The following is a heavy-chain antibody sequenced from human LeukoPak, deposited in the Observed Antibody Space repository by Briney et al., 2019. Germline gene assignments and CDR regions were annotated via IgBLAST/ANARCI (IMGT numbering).Heavy chain of an antibody. CDR3: ARDLDYYDSSGSPVSD. V-gene: IGHV3-33*01. Sequence: GGSLRLSCAASGFTFSSYGMHWVRQAPGKGLEWVAVIWYDGSNKYYADSVKGRFTISRDNSKNTLYLQMNSLRAEDTAVYYCARDLDYYDSSGSPVSDWGQGTLVTVSS. D-gene: IGHD3-22*01. CDR2: IWYDGSNK. J-gene: IGHJ4*02. CDR1: GFTFSSYG.